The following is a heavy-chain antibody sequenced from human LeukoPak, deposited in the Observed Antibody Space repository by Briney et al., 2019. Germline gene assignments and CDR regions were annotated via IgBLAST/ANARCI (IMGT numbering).Heavy chain of an antibody. CDR3: ARAPTAMAEFDY. D-gene: IGHD5-18*01. V-gene: IGHV3-21*01. Sequence: PGGSLRLSCAASEFTITNYALTWVRQTPGKGLEWVSTITGSSNSAYYADSVKGRFTTSRDNAKNSLYLQMNSLRAEDTAVYYCARAPTAMAEFDYWGQGTLVTVSS. CDR1: EFTITNYA. CDR2: ITGSSNSA. J-gene: IGHJ4*02.